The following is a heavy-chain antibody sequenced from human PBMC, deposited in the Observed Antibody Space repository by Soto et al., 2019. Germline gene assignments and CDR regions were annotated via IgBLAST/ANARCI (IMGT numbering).Heavy chain of an antibody. V-gene: IGHV1-69*06. CDR3: ARDGPITMVRGVINYYGMDV. J-gene: IGHJ6*02. Sequence: GPSVKVCCKASGGTFSSYAISCVRQAHGQGLERMGGIIPIFGTANYAQKFQGRVTITADKSTSTAYMVLSSLRSEDTAVYYCARDGPITMVRGVINYYGMDVWGQGTRVTVSS. CDR2: IIPIFGTA. D-gene: IGHD3-10*01. CDR1: GGTFSSYA.